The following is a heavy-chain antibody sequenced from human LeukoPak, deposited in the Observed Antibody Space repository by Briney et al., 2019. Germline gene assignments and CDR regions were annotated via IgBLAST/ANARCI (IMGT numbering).Heavy chain of an antibody. J-gene: IGHJ3*02. Sequence: SETLSLTCTVSGYSISSGYYWGWIRQPPGKGLEWIGSIYHSGSTYYNPSLKSRVTISVDTSKNQFSLKLSSVTAADTAVYYCARDELLIHAFDIWGQGTMVPVSS. CDR1: GYSISSGYY. V-gene: IGHV4-38-2*02. CDR2: IYHSGST. CDR3: ARDELLIHAFDI. D-gene: IGHD4-23*01.